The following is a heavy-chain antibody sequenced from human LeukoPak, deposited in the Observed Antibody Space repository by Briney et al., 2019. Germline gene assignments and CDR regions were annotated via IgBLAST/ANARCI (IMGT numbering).Heavy chain of an antibody. CDR3: ATAHHLYYDYVWGSYRY. J-gene: IGHJ4*02. CDR2: IIPIFGTA. D-gene: IGHD3-16*02. Sequence: SVKVSCKASGGTFSSYAISWVRQAPGQGLEWMGGIIPIFGTANYAQKFQGRVTITTDESTSTAYMELSSLRSEDTAVYYCATAHHLYYDYVWGSYRYWGQGTLVTVSS. V-gene: IGHV1-69*05. CDR1: GGTFSSYA.